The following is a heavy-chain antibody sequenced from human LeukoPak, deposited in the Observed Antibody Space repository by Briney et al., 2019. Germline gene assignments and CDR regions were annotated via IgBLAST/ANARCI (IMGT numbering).Heavy chain of an antibody. CDR3: ARLYCSSTSCYTVFDY. D-gene: IGHD2-2*02. V-gene: IGHV4-38-2*02. CDR1: GYSISSGYY. Sequence: SETLSLTCTVSGYSISSGYYWGWIRQPPGKGLEWIGSIYHSGSTYYNPSLKSRVTISVDTSKNQFSLKLSSVTAADTAVYYCARLYCSSTSCYTVFDYWGQGTLVTVSS. CDR2: IYHSGST. J-gene: IGHJ4*02.